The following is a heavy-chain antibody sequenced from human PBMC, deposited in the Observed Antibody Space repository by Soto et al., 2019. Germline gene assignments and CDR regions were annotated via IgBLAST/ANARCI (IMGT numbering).Heavy chain of an antibody. CDR1: IDTFDRYD. Sequence: GASVKVSCKPSIDTFDRYDMTWVRLAPGQGPEWMGGIIPILGTTKYAQKFQGRVTMTADESTSTVYMELSSLRSEDGAVYYCAAGGKNGYIKWGQGTQVTVSS. V-gene: IGHV1-69*13. CDR2: IIPILGTT. D-gene: IGHD1-1*01. CDR3: AAGGKNGYIK. J-gene: IGHJ4*02.